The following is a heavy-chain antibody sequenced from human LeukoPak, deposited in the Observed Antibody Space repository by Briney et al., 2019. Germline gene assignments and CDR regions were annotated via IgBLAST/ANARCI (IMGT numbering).Heavy chain of an antibody. V-gene: IGHV3-48*04. CDR1: GFTFSSYA. J-gene: IGHJ3*02. CDR3: VRGVSISSSWYNDI. D-gene: IGHD6-13*01. CDR2: ISRGGSTT. Sequence: GGSLRLSCAASGFTFSSYAMHWVRQAPGKGLEWVSYISRGGSTTYYVDSVKGRFTISRDNAKNSLYLQMNSLRAEDTAVYHCVRGVSISSSWYNDIWGQGTMVIVSS.